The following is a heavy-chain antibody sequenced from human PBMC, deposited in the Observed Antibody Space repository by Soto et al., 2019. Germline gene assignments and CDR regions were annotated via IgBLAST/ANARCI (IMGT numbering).Heavy chain of an antibody. CDR2: ISGSGGST. Sequence: GGSLRLSCAASGFTFSSYAMSWVRQAPGKGLEWVSAISGSGGSTYYADSVKGRFTISRDNSKNTLYLQMNSLRAEDTAVYYCAKVIKQWQVGPWFDPWGQGTLVTVSS. D-gene: IGHD6-19*01. J-gene: IGHJ5*02. CDR1: GFTFSSYA. CDR3: AKVIKQWQVGPWFDP. V-gene: IGHV3-23*01.